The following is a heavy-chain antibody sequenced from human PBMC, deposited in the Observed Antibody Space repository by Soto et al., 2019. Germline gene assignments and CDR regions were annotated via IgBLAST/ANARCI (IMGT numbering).Heavy chain of an antibody. D-gene: IGHD2-2*01. Sequence: GGSLRLSCAASGFTFSNAWINWVRQAPGKGLEWVGRIKSKIDGGTTDYAAPVKGRFAISRDDSKNIAYMQMNSLKIEDTAVYYCSTDSFIDMPIIRFDYWGQGILVTVSS. CDR3: STDSFIDMPIIRFDY. V-gene: IGHV3-15*07. CDR2: IKSKIDGGTT. J-gene: IGHJ4*01. CDR1: GFTFSNAW.